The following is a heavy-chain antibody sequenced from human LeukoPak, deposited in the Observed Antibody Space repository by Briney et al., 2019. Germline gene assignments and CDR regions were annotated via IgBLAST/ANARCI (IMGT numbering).Heavy chain of an antibody. J-gene: IGHJ6*02. Sequence: ASVKVSCKASGYTFTGYGISWVRQAPGQGLEWMGWISAYNGNTNYAQKLQGRVIMTTDTSTSTAYMELRSLRSDDTAVYYCARERSGSWLNYYGMDVWGQGTTVTVSS. V-gene: IGHV1-18*01. CDR1: GYTFTGYG. CDR3: ARERSGSWLNYYGMDV. CDR2: ISAYNGNT. D-gene: IGHD6-13*01.